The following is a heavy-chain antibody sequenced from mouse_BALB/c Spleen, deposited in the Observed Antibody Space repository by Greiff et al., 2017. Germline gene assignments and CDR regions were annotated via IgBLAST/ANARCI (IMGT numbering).Heavy chain of an antibody. D-gene: IGHD2-3*01. J-gene: IGHJ3*01. CDR2: IWGDGST. CDR3: AKKGLGYSFAY. CDR1: GFTFTDYY. V-gene: IGHV2-3*01. Sequence: VQGVESGGGLVQPGGSLRLSCATSGFTFTDYYMSWVRQPPGKGLEWLGVIWGDGSTNYHSALISRLSISKDNSKSQVFLKLNSLQTDDTATYYCAKKGLGYSFAYWGQGTLVTVSA.